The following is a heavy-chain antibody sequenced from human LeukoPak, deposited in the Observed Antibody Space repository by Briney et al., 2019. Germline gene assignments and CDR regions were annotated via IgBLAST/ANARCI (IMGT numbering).Heavy chain of an antibody. Sequence: ASVKVSCKASGYTFTSYDINWVRQATGQGLEWMGWMNPNSGNTGYAQKFQDRVTMTRNTSISTAYMELSSLRSEDTAVYYCARGRWDIVVVVAATPPYYFDYWGQGTLVTVSS. CDR2: MNPNSGNT. J-gene: IGHJ4*02. CDR3: ARGRWDIVVVVAATPPYYFDY. CDR1: GYTFTSYD. V-gene: IGHV1-8*01. D-gene: IGHD2-15*01.